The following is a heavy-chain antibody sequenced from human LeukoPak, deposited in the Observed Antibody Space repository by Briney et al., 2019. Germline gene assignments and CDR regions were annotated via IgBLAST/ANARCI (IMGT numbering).Heavy chain of an antibody. D-gene: IGHD3-16*01. Sequence: GGSLRLSCAASGFTFSSYAMSWVRQAPGKGLEWVSAISGSGGSTYYADSVKGRFTISRDNSKNTLYLQMNSLRAEDTAVYYCARATFFAYYFDYWGQGTLVTVSS. V-gene: IGHV3-23*01. J-gene: IGHJ4*02. CDR1: GFTFSSYA. CDR3: ARATFFAYYFDY. CDR2: ISGSGGST.